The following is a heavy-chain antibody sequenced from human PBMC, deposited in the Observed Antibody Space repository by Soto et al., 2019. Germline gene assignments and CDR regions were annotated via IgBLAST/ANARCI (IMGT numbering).Heavy chain of an antibody. CDR1: GFTFSDHY. J-gene: IGHJ4*02. CDR2: IRNKANFYTT. Sequence: GGSLRLSCAASGFTFSDHYMDWVRQAPEKGLEWVGRIRNKANFYTTEYAASVKGRFTISRDDSKNSLYLQMNGLKTEDTAVYYCARDRGHMTSYYFDYWGQGT. V-gene: IGHV3-72*01. CDR3: ARDRGHMTSYYFDY. D-gene: IGHD6-6*01.